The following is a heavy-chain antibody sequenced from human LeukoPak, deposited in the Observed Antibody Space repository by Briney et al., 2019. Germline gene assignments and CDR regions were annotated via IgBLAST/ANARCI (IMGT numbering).Heavy chain of an antibody. V-gene: IGHV3-53*01. CDR1: GPTVSSNY. J-gene: IGHJ4*02. D-gene: IGHD6-13*01. CDR3: ARRYTNSWAHDY. CDR2: FYRGGST. Sequence: GGSLRLSCAASGPTVSSNYMTWVRQALGKGLEWVSVFYRGGSTYYADSVKGRFTISRDDSKNTLYLQMNSLRVDDTAVYYCARRYTNSWAHDYWGQGTLVTVSS.